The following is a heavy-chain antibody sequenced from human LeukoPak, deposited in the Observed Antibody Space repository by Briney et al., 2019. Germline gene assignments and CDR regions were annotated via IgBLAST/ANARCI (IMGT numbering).Heavy chain of an antibody. V-gene: IGHV1-18*01. CDR3: AKGPASSVYSWPFAS. Sequence: ASVKVSCKASGYTFTNYGIGWVRQAPGQGLEWMGWISLKNGDINYAQKVRGRVTMTTDTSTNTAYMELWSLTSDDTAVYYCAKGPASSVYSWPFASWGQGTPVIVSS. CDR1: GYTFTNYG. CDR2: ISLKNGDI. J-gene: IGHJ4*02. D-gene: IGHD3-22*01.